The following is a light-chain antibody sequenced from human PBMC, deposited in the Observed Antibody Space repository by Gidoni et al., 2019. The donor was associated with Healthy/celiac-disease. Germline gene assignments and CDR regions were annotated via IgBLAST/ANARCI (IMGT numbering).Light chain of an antibody. V-gene: IGLV2-14*01. CDR3: SSYTSSSTPVV. CDR1: SSAVGGSNY. CDR2: DSS. Sequence: QSALTQPASVSGSPGQSSTISCTGTSSAVGGSNYVSWSQQHPGKAPKLMIYDSSTRPSGVSNLFSGSKSGNTASLTISGLQAEDEADYYCSSYTSSSTPVVFGGGTKLTVL. J-gene: IGLJ2*01.